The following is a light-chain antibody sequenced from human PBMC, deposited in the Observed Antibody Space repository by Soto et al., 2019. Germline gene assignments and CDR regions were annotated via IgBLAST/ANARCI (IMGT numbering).Light chain of an antibody. V-gene: IGKV1-6*01. Sequence: AIQMTQSPSSLSASVGDRVTITCRASQGIRNDLGWYQQKPGRAPRLLIFAASTLQNGVPSMFSGSGSGTDFTLTIRSLQPEDVAAYYCLQDYSRPYTFGQGTKVEIK. J-gene: IGKJ2*01. CDR3: LQDYSRPYT. CDR1: QGIRND. CDR2: AAS.